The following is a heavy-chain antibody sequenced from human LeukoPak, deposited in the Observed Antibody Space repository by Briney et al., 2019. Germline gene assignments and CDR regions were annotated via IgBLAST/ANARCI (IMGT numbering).Heavy chain of an antibody. J-gene: IGHJ4*02. CDR1: GFTFSSYS. CDR3: ARVGYSSSTDFDY. CDR2: ISSSSSYI. Sequence: RTGGSLRLSCAASGFTFSSYSMTWVRQAPGRGLEWVSSISSSSSYIYYADSVKGRFTISRDNSKNTLYLQMNSLRGEDTAVYYCARVGYSSSTDFDYWGQGTLVTVSS. V-gene: IGHV3-21*04. D-gene: IGHD6-6*01.